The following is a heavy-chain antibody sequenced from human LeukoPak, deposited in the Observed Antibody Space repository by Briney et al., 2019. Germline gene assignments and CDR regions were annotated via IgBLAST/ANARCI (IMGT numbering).Heavy chain of an antibody. CDR3: ATYYEMN. Sequence: GGSLRLSCAASGVTLSSYSMNWVRQAPGRGLEWVSSISSSTSYIYYADSVKGRFTLSRDNAKNSLYLQMNSLRAEDTAVYYCATYYEMNWGQGTQVTVSS. D-gene: IGHD3-3*01. J-gene: IGHJ4*02. CDR1: GVTLSSYS. V-gene: IGHV3-21*01. CDR2: ISSSTSYI.